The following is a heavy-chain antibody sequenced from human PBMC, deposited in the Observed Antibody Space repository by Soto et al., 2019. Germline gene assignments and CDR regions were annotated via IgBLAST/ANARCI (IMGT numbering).Heavy chain of an antibody. CDR3: ARRFPVAGTSPAYYYYYLDV. J-gene: IGHJ6*03. V-gene: IGHV1-46*03. Sequence: GASVKVSCKASGYTFTSYYMHWVRQAPGQGLEWMGIINPSGGSTSYAQKFQGRVTMTRDTSTSTVYMELSSLRSEDTAVYYCARRFPVAGTSPAYYYYYLDVWGQRTTVTVSS. CDR1: GYTFTSYY. D-gene: IGHD6-19*01. CDR2: INPSGGST.